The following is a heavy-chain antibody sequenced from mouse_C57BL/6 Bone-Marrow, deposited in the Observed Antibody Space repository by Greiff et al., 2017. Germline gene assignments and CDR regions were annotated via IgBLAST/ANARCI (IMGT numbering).Heavy chain of an antibody. CDR1: GYSITSGYY. J-gene: IGHJ4*01. D-gene: IGHD2-4*01. CDR2: ISYDGSN. CDR3: ARDRDYVYYYAMDY. V-gene: IGHV3-6*01. Sequence: EVQLQESGPGLVKPSQSLSLTCSVTGYSITSGYYWNWIRQFPGNKLEWMGYISYDGSNNYNPSLKNRISITRDTSKNQFFLKLNSVTTEDTATYYCARDRDYVYYYAMDYWGQGTSVTVSS.